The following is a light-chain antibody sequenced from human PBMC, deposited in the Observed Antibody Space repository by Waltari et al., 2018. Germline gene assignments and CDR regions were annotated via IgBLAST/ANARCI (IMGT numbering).Light chain of an antibody. J-gene: IGKJ1*01. CDR3: HQYNNWPPWT. CDR2: ATS. Sequence: EIVMTQSPATLSVSPGEGATLSCRASQSISSNLAWYQQRPGQAPRLRIFATSTRATGVPARFRGSGSGTEFTLTISSMQSEDFAIYYCHQYNNWPPWTFGQGTKVEIK. CDR1: QSISSN. V-gene: IGKV3-15*01.